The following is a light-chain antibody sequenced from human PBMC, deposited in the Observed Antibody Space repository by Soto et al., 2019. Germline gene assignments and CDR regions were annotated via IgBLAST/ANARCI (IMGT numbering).Light chain of an antibody. CDR2: EVN. V-gene: IGLV2-8*01. Sequence: QSALTQPPSASGSPGQSVTISCTGTSSDVGSYNYVSWYQQHPDKAPKLMSYEVNKRPSGVPDRFSGSKSGNTASLTVSGLQAEDEADYYCTSYAGYNNPVVFGGGTKLTVL. CDR3: TSYAGYNNPVV. J-gene: IGLJ2*01. CDR1: SSDVGSYNY.